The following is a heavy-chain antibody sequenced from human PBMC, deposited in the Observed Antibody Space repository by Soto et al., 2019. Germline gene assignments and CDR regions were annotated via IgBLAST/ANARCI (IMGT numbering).Heavy chain of an antibody. V-gene: IGHV3-48*03. Sequence: LRLSCAASGFTFSSYEKNWVRQAPGKGLEWVSYISSSGSTIYYADSVKGRFTISRDNAKNSLYLQMNSLRAEDTAVYYCARGFEGWTEYYGMDVWGQGTTVTVSS. CDR3: ARGFEGWTEYYGMDV. CDR2: ISSSGSTI. J-gene: IGHJ6*02. CDR1: GFTFSSYE. D-gene: IGHD3-9*01.